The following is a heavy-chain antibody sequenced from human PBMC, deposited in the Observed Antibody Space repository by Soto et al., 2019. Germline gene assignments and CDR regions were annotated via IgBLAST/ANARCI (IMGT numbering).Heavy chain of an antibody. J-gene: IGHJ6*02. CDR2: IYYRGST. CDR1: GGSISSHY. Sequence: SETLSLTCTVSGGSISSHYWSWVRQAPGKGLEWIGHIYYRGSTSYNPSLRSRSTISVDTSNNEFSLKLNSVTTADTAVYYCARDGREVSGMDVWGQGTKVTV. CDR3: ARDGREVSGMDV. V-gene: IGHV4-59*11. D-gene: IGHD1-26*01.